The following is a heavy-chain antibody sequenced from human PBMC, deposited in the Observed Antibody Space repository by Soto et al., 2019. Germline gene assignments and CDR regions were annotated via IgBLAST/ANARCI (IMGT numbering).Heavy chain of an antibody. J-gene: IGHJ3*02. D-gene: IGHD3-22*01. CDR2: ISSSSSYI. V-gene: IGHV3-21*01. CDR1: GFTFSSYS. CDR3: ARDPRYDSSDPDAFDI. Sequence: GGSLRLSCAASGFTFSSYSMNWVRQAPGKGLEWVSSISSSSSYIYYADSVKGRFTISRDNAKNSLYLQMNSLRAEDTAVYFCARDPRYDSSDPDAFDIWGQGTMVTGSS.